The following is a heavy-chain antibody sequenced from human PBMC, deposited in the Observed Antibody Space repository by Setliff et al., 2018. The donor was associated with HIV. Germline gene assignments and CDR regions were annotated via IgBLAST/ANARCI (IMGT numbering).Heavy chain of an antibody. CDR1: GYRFISYG. Sequence: ASVKVSCKASGYRFISYGISWVRQAPGQGLEWMGWISGYNANTKYAQNVQGRVTMTTDTSTSTAYMELNRLRSDDTAMYYCARDRASYGGYTYGNYYMDVWGKGTTVTVSS. CDR3: ARDRASYGGYTYGNYYMDV. CDR2: ISGYNANT. J-gene: IGHJ6*03. D-gene: IGHD5-18*01. V-gene: IGHV1-18*01.